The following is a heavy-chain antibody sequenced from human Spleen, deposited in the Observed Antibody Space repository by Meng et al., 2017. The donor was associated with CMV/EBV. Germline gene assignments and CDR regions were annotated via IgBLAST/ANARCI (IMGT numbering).Heavy chain of an antibody. D-gene: IGHD3-3*01. CDR1: GFTFSTYS. CDR2: ISTSSSYI. J-gene: IGHJ4*02. V-gene: IGHV3-21*01. Sequence: GGSLRLSCAASGFTFSTYSMNWVRQAPGKGLEWVSSISTSSSYIYYANSVRGRITISRDNAKNSLYLQMNSLRGEDTAVYYCARAITVFGVVGYFDYWGQGTLVTVSS. CDR3: ARAITVFGVVGYFDY.